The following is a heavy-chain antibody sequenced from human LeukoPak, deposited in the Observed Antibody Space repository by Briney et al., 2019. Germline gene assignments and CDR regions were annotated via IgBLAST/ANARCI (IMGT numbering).Heavy chain of an antibody. V-gene: IGHV3-66*01. CDR1: GSTVSSNY. D-gene: IGHD6-19*01. J-gene: IGHJ6*02. CDR2: IYSGGST. Sequence: PGGSLRLSCAASGSTVSSNYMSWVRQAPGKGLEWVSVIYSGGSTYYADSVKGRFTISRDNSKNTLYLQMNSLRAEDTAVYYCASIAVAGTYYYYGMDVWGQGTTVTVSS. CDR3: ASIAVAGTYYYYGMDV.